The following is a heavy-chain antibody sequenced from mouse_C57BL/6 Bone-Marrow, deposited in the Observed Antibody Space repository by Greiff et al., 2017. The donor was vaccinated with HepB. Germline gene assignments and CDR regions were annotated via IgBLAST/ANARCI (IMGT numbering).Heavy chain of an antibody. Sequence: VKLQESGPELVKPGASVKISCKASGYAFSSSWMNWVKQRPGKGLEWIGRIYPGDGDTNYNGKFKGKATLTADKSSSTAYMQLSSLTSEDSAVYFCAAHGGDFAYWGQVTLVTVSA. CDR3: AAHGGDFAY. J-gene: IGHJ3*01. CDR1: GYAFSSSW. V-gene: IGHV1-82*01. CDR2: IYPGDGDT.